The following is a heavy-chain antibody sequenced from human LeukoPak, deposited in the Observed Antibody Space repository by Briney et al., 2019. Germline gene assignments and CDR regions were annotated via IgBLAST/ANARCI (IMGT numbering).Heavy chain of an antibody. CDR3: ARGYPMDWNYFDY. Sequence: ASVKVSCKASGYTFTSYAMHWVRQAPGQRLEWMGWINAGNGNTKYSQKFQGRVTMTRDTSTSTVYMELSSLRSEDTAVYYCARGYPMDWNYFDYWGQGLLVTVSS. CDR2: INAGNGNT. J-gene: IGHJ4*02. CDR1: GYTFTSYA. D-gene: IGHD3/OR15-3a*01. V-gene: IGHV1-3*01.